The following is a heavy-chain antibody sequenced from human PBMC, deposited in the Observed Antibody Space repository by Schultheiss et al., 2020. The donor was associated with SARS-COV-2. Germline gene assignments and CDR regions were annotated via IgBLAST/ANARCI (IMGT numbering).Heavy chain of an antibody. CDR2: ISWNSGSI. J-gene: IGHJ6*02. V-gene: IGHV3-NL1*01. D-gene: IGHD3-3*01. CDR1: GFTFSSYG. CDR3: ARDPVLRFLPQTRYGMDV. Sequence: GGSLRLSCAASGFTFSSYGMHWVRQAPGKGLEWVSGISWNSGSIGYADSVKGRFTISRDNSKNTLYLQMNSLRAEDTAVYYCARDPVLRFLPQTRYGMDVWGQGTTVTVSS.